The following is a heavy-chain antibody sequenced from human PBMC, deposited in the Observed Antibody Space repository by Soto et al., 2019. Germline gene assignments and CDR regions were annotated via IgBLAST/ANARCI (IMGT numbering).Heavy chain of an antibody. CDR1: GGSISSSSYY. CDR3: ARRTWIQLWWDFDY. V-gene: IGHV4-39*01. CDR2: SYYSGRP. J-gene: IGHJ4*02. D-gene: IGHD5-18*01. Sequence: QLQLQESGPGLVKPSETLSLTCTVSGGSISSSSYYWGWIRQPPGKGLEWIGSSYYSGRPYYNPSLKSRVTISVDTSKNQFSLKLSSVTAADTAVYYCARRTWIQLWWDFDYWGQGTLVTVSS.